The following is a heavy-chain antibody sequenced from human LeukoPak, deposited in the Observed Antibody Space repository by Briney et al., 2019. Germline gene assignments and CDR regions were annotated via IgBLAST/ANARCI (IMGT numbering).Heavy chain of an antibody. V-gene: IGHV3-48*01. J-gene: IGHJ4*02. CDR3: ARAMGRIPYHYDTLDY. Sequence: GGSLRLSCAASGFTFSSYSMNWVRQGPGKGLEWVSYITSSSSIIYYADSVKGRFTISRDNAKNSVYLQMNSLRAEDTAVYYCARAMGRIPYHYDTLDYWGQGTLVTVSS. CDR1: GFTFSSYS. CDR2: ITSSSSII. D-gene: IGHD3-22*01.